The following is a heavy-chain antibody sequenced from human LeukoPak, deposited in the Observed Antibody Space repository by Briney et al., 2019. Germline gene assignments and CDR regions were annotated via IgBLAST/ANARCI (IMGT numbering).Heavy chain of an antibody. J-gene: IGHJ4*02. V-gene: IGHV3-7*01. D-gene: IGHD6-6*01. Sequence: PGGSLRLSCAASGFTFSSYWMNWVRQPPGKGLEWVANIKQDGSEKYYVDSVKGRFTISRDNAKKSLYLQMNSLRAEDTGVYYCARMRPELDYWGKGTLVTVSS. CDR2: IKQDGSEK. CDR1: GFTFSSYW. CDR3: ARMRPELDY.